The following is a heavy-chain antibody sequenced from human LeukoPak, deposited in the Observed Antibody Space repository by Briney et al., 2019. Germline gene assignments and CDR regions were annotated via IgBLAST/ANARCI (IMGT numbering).Heavy chain of an antibody. J-gene: IGHJ4*02. CDR3: ARDGEDVLRFLEWLLYPDY. CDR2: ISYDGSNK. CDR1: GFTFSSYA. V-gene: IGHV3-30-3*01. D-gene: IGHD3-3*01. Sequence: PGGSLRLSCAASGFTFSSYAMSWVRQAPGKGLEWVAVISYDGSNKYYADSVKGRFTISRDNSKNTLYLQMNSLRAEDTAVYYCARDGEDVLRFLEWLLYPDYWGQGTLVTVSS.